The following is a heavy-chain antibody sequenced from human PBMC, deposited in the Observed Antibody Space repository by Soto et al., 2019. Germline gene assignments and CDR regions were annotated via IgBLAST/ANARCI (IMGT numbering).Heavy chain of an antibody. CDR1: GGSISSGAYY. J-gene: IGHJ3*02. D-gene: IGHD4-17*01. Sequence: SETLSLTCTVSGGSISSGAYYWSWIRQHPGKGLEWIGYIYYSGNTYYNPSLKSRVTISVDTSKNQFSLNLSSVTAADSAVYYCARDDYGDYFSRGAFDIWGQGTMVTVSS. V-gene: IGHV4-31*03. CDR3: ARDDYGDYFSRGAFDI. CDR2: IYYSGNT.